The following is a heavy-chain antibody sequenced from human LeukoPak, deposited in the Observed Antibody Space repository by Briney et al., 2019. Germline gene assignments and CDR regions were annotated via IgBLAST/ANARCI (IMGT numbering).Heavy chain of an antibody. CDR1: GSTSSSYE. J-gene: IGHJ4*02. Sequence: GGSLRLSCAAPGSTSSSYELNWVRQLPGKGLKWVSYISSSSSTIYYADSVKGRFTISRDNAKNSLYLQMNSLRAEDTAVYYCARDSSGWYEGGTFDYWGQGTLVTVSS. CDR3: ARDSSGWYEGGTFDY. CDR2: ISSSSSTI. V-gene: IGHV3-48*01. D-gene: IGHD6-19*01.